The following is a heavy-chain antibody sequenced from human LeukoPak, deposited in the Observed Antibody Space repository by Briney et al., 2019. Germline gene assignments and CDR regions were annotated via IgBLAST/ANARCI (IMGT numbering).Heavy chain of an antibody. J-gene: IGHJ3*02. D-gene: IGHD2-15*01. CDR3: AKNTRGSGHDAFDI. V-gene: IGHV4-4*02. Sequence: SGTLSLTSAVSGGSITSGNWWSCVRQPPGKGLEWIGEIYHSGTTNYNPSLKSRVTISVDKSKNQFSLILSSVTAAYTAVYYCAKNTRGSGHDAFDIWGQGTPVTVSS. CDR2: IYHSGTT. CDR1: GGSITSGNW.